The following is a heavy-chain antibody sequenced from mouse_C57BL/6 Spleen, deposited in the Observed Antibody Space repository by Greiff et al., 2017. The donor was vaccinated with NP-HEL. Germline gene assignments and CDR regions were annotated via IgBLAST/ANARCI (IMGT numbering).Heavy chain of an antibody. Sequence: EVMLVESGGGLVKPGGSLKLSCAASGFTFSDYGMHWVRAAPEKGLEWVAYISSGSSTIDYADTVKGRFTISSDNAKNTLFLQMTSLRCEDTAMYYCARPVVGTWYCDVWGTGTTVTVSS. V-gene: IGHV5-17*01. J-gene: IGHJ1*03. CDR3: ARPVVGTWYCDV. CDR2: ISSGSSTI. CDR1: GFTFSDYG. D-gene: IGHD1-1*01.